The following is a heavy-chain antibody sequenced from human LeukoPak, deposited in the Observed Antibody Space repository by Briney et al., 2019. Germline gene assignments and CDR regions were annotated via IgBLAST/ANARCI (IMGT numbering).Heavy chain of an antibody. CDR3: ASSGSYRFDY. CDR2: ITASGTAM. V-gene: IGHV3-48*02. CDR1: GFTFSSYS. Sequence: GGSLRLSWAASGFTFSSYSMNWVRQAPGKGLEWVSHITASGTAMFYADSVKGRFTISRDNAKNSLYLQMNSLRDEDTAVYYCASSGSYRFDYWGQGTLVTVSS. D-gene: IGHD1-26*01. J-gene: IGHJ4*02.